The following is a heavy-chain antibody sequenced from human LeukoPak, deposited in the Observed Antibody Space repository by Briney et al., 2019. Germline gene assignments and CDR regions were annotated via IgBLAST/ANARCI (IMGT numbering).Heavy chain of an antibody. V-gene: IGHV4-39*01. CDR2: IYYSGST. CDR3: ARHGSGATTYEGGHNWSDP. Sequence: SETLSLTCTVSGGSISSSSYYWGWIRQPPGKGLEWIGSIYYSGSTYYNPSLKSRVTISVDTSKNQFSLKLSSVTAADTAVYYCARHGSGATTYEGGHNWSDPWGQGTLVTVSS. J-gene: IGHJ5*02. D-gene: IGHD1-26*01. CDR1: GGSISSSSYY.